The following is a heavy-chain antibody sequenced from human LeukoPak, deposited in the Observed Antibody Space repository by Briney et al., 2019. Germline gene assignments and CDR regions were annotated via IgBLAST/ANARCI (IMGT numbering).Heavy chain of an antibody. V-gene: IGHV3-48*04. CDR1: GFTFSSYS. CDR3: ARLPAYCSSTSCYVDY. CDR2: ISSSSSTI. J-gene: IGHJ4*02. D-gene: IGHD2-2*01. Sequence: GGSLRLSCAASGFTFSSYSMNWVRQAPGKGLEWVSYISSSSSTIYYADSVKGRFTISKDNAKNSLYLQMNSLRAEDTAVYYCARLPAYCSSTSCYVDYWGQGTLVTVSS.